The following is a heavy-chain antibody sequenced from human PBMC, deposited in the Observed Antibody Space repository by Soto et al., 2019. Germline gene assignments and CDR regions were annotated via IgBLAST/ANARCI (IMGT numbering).Heavy chain of an antibody. Sequence: SETLSLTCYVSGDSISSGFYWAWIRQSPGKGLEWIGSIFHSGNVFYNPSLQSRVIMSVDTSKNQFSLTLNSVTATDTAVYYCARGDYYDSSGYYLSDAFDIWGQGTMVTVSS. CDR2: IFHSGNV. V-gene: IGHV4-38-2*01. J-gene: IGHJ3*02. D-gene: IGHD3-22*01. CDR3: ARGDYYDSSGYYLSDAFDI. CDR1: GDSISSGFY.